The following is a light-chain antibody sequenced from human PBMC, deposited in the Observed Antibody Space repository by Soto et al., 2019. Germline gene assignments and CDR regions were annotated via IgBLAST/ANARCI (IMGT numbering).Light chain of an antibody. CDR2: LGS. J-gene: IGKJ4*01. CDR1: QSLLYSNGYNY. V-gene: IGKV2-28*01. Sequence: DIVMTQSPLSLPVTPGEPASISCRSSQSLLYSNGYNYLDWYLQKPGQSPQLLIYLGSNRASGVPDRFSGSGSGTDFTLKISRVEAEDVGVYYCMQALQTPLTFGGGPRWRSN. CDR3: MQALQTPLT.